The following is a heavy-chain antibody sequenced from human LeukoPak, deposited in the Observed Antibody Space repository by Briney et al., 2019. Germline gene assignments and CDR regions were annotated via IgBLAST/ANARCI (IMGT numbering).Heavy chain of an antibody. D-gene: IGHD1-1*01. CDR1: GFTFSSYG. CDR3: AKGEGTFAY. Sequence: PGRSLRLSCAASGFTFSSYGMHWVRQAPGKGLEWVAVISYDGSNKYYADSVKGRFTISRDNSKNTLYLQMNSLRAEDTAVYYCAKGEGTFAYWGQGTLVTVSS. V-gene: IGHV3-30*18. J-gene: IGHJ4*02. CDR2: ISYDGSNK.